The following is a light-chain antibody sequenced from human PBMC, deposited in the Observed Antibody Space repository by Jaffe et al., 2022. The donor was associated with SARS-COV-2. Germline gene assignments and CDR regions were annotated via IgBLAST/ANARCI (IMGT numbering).Light chain of an antibody. Sequence: DIQMTQSPSTLSASVGDRVTITCRASQSISSWLAWYQQKPGKAPKLLIYQASSLESGVPSRFSGSGSGTEFTLTISSLQSEDFATYYCQQYNNFSPTFGQGTKVEIK. J-gene: IGKJ1*01. CDR1: QSISSW. CDR2: QAS. V-gene: IGKV1-5*03. CDR3: QQYNNFSPT.